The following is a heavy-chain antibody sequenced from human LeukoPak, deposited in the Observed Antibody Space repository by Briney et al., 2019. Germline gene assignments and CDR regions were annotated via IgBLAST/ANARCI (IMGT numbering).Heavy chain of an antibody. CDR2: IGEDGTNR. J-gene: IGHJ4*02. V-gene: IGHV3-74*01. D-gene: IGHD3-10*01. Sequence: GGSLRLSCAASEFTFSSHWMHWVRQAPGKGLVWVSRIGEDGTNRNYADFVKGRFTISRDNAKSTLYLQMNSLRAEDTAVYYCARDIVIGSGTYLDWGQGTLVTVSS. CDR3: ARDIVIGSGTYLD. CDR1: EFTFSSHW.